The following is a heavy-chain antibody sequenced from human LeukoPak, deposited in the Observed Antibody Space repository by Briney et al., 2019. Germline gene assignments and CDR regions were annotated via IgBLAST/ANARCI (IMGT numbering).Heavy chain of an antibody. CDR3: ARERRDFWSGYYDS. V-gene: IGHV4-4*07. D-gene: IGHD3-3*01. Sequence: PSETLSLTCIVSDGSISNYHWSWIRKPAGKGLEWIGRVHFTGNTNYNPSFKSRLTMSVDTSKSQFSLNLKSVTAADTATYYCARERRDFWSGYYDSWGQGILVTVSS. J-gene: IGHJ4*02. CDR2: VHFTGNT. CDR1: DGSISNYH.